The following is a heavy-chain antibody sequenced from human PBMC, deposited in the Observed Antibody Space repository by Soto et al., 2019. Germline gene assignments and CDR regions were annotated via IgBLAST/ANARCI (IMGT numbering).Heavy chain of an antibody. D-gene: IGHD3-22*01. CDR3: ARIPHYSDYYYMDY. CDR2: ISSSSSTI. CDR1: GFTFSTYS. V-gene: IGHV3-48*01. J-gene: IGHJ4*02. Sequence: GGSLRLSCAASGFTFSTYSMNWVRQAPGKGLEWVSYISSSSSTIFYTDSVKGRFTVSRDNAKNSLYLQMNSLRAEDTATYYCARIPHYSDYYYMDYWGQGTLDTVSS.